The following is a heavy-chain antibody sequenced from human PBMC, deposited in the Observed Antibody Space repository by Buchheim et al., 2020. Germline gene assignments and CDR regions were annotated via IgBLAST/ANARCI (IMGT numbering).Heavy chain of an antibody. D-gene: IGHD3-22*01. Sequence: EVHLLESGGVLVQPGESLRLSCAASGFTFRNHAMTWIRQAPGKGLEWVSSITKNSDNTYSPDSVKGRFSISRDNSKNTVYLQMSNLRAEDTAVYYCVKGGWGDSSGCDYWGQGTL. V-gene: IGHV3-23*01. CDR2: ITKNSDNT. J-gene: IGHJ4*02. CDR1: GFTFRNHA. CDR3: VKGGWGDSSGCDY.